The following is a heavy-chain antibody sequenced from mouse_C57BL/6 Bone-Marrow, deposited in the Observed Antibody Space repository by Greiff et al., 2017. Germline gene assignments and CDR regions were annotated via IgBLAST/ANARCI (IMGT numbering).Heavy chain of an antibody. D-gene: IGHD1-1*01. Sequence: QVQLQQSGAELVMPGASVKLSCKASGYTFTSYWMHWVKQRPGQGLEWIGEIDPSDSYTNYNQKFKGKSTLTVDKSSSTAYMQLSSLTSEDSAVYYCAREPPYYYRSSYGGDYYAMDYWGQGTSGTVSS. CDR3: AREPPYYYRSSYGGDYYAMDY. V-gene: IGHV1-69*01. CDR2: IDPSDSYT. J-gene: IGHJ4*01. CDR1: GYTFTSYW.